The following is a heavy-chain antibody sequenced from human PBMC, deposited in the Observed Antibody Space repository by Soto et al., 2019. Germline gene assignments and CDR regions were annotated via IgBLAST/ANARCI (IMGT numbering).Heavy chain of an antibody. D-gene: IGHD6-19*01. CDR3: ARDCALAVAGPGWFDP. V-gene: IGHV4-61*01. J-gene: IGHJ5*02. Sequence: GTLCLTFTVSGGSVSSGSHYWTWIRQPPGKGLEWIGYIYYTGNPNYSPSLKSRVTISVDTSKNQFSLKLTSVTAADTAVYYCARDCALAVAGPGWFDPWGQGTLVTVSS. CDR1: GGSVSSGSHY. CDR2: IYYTGNP.